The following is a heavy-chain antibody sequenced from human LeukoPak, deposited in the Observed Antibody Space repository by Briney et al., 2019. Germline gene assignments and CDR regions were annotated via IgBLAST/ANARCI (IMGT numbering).Heavy chain of an antibody. CDR1: GYTFTSYY. D-gene: IGHD5-18*01. J-gene: IGHJ4*02. Sequence: AASVKVSCKASGYTFTSYYMHWVRQAPGQGLEWMGIINPSAGSTSYAQKFQGRVTMTRDTSTSTVYMELSSLRSEDTAVYYCERDRIERDTAMVTSYYYFDYWGQGTLVTVSS. V-gene: IGHV1-46*01. CDR3: ERDRIERDTAMVTSYYYFDY. CDR2: INPSAGST.